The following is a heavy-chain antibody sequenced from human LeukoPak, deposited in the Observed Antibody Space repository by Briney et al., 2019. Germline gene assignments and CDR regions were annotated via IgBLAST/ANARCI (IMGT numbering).Heavy chain of an antibody. D-gene: IGHD2-2*01. J-gene: IGHJ5*02. V-gene: IGHV4-39*01. CDR1: GGSISSSSYY. CDR3: ASPYCSSTXCYGXFDP. Sequence: SETLSLTCTVSGGSISSSSYYWGWIRQPPGKGLEWIGSIYYSGSTYYNPSLKSRVTISVDTSKNQFSLKLSSLTAAATAVYYCASPYCSSTXCYGXFDPXGQGTLVTVSS. CDR2: IYYSGST.